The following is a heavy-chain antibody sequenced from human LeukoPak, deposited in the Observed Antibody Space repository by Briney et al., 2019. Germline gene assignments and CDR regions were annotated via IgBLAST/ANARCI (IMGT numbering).Heavy chain of an antibody. CDR3: ARGMSSGRYAVDI. J-gene: IGHJ3*02. Sequence: GGSLRLSCAASGFTFSSYSMNWVRQAPGKGLEWVSYISSSSSTIYYADSVKGRFTISRDNPKNSLYLQMNSLRAEDTAVYYCARGMSSGRYAVDIWGQGTMVTVSS. D-gene: IGHD6-19*01. V-gene: IGHV3-48*01. CDR2: ISSSSSTI. CDR1: GFTFSSYS.